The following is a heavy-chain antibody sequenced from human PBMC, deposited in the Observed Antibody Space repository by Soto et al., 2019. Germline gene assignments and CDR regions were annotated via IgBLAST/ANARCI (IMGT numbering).Heavy chain of an antibody. CDR3: ARDGYGDYFPDAFDI. D-gene: IGHD4-17*01. Sequence: ASVNVSCKPSGYTFTSCGISWVRLAPGQGLEWMGWISAYNGNTNYAQKLQGRVTMTTDTSTSTADMELRSLRSDDTAVYYCARDGYGDYFPDAFDIWGQGTLVTVSS. J-gene: IGHJ3*02. V-gene: IGHV1-18*01. CDR1: GYTFTSCG. CDR2: ISAYNGNT.